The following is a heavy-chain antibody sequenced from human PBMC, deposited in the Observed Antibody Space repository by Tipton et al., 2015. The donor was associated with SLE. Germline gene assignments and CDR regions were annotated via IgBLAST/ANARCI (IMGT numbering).Heavy chain of an antibody. CDR2: IIPILGTA. CDR3: AREHSWYYYDSSGYSYFDY. Sequence: QSGAEVKKPGSSVKVSCKASGGTFSSYAISWVRQAPGQGLEWMGGIIPILGTANYAQKFQGRVTITADESTSTAYMELSSLRSEDTAVYYCAREHSWYYYDSSGYSYFDYWGQGTLVTVSS. V-gene: IGHV1-69*01. CDR1: GGTFSSYA. J-gene: IGHJ4*02. D-gene: IGHD3-22*01.